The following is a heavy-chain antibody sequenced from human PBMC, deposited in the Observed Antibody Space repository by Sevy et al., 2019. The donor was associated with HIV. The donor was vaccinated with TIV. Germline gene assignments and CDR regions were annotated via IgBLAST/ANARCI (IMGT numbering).Heavy chain of an antibody. J-gene: IGHJ6*02. CDR1: GFDFRDYY. V-gene: IGHV3-11*01. CDR3: ARGLLHDSGGYLVYYYGMDV. D-gene: IGHD3-22*01. Sequence: GGSLRLSCEASGFDFRDYYMSWIRQAPGTGLEWLSYISYSGSTIYYADSVRGRFTISRDNARNSLYLQMSSLRAEDTAVYYCARGLLHDSGGYLVYYYGMDVWGQGTTVTVSS. CDR2: ISYSGSTI.